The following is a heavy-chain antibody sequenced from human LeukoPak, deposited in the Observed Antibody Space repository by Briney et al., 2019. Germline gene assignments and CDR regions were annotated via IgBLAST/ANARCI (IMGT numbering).Heavy chain of an antibody. CDR3: ARQFNCSSTSCYDY. CDR1: GGSFSGYY. CDR2: INHSGST. V-gene: IGHV4-34*01. J-gene: IGHJ4*02. Sequence: PSETLSLTCAVYGGSFSGYYWSWIRQPQGKWLEWIGEINHSGSTNYNPSLKSRVTISVDTSKNQFSLKLSSVTAADTAVYYCARQFNCSSTSCYDYWGQGTLVTVSS. D-gene: IGHD2-2*01.